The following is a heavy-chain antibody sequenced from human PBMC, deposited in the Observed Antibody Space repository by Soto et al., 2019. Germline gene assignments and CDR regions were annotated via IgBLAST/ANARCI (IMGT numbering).Heavy chain of an antibody. CDR2: IYPGDSDT. V-gene: IGHV5-51*01. CDR3: ARGYCSGGSCLPYYMEV. CDR1: GCSLTSYW. D-gene: IGHD2-15*01. Sequence: RAALKISCKGCGCSLTSYWIGWVRQMPGKGLEWMGIIYPGDSDTRYSPSFQGQVTISADKSISTAYLQWSSLKASDTAMYYCARGYCSGGSCLPYYMEVRGKGTTVTVPS. J-gene: IGHJ6*03.